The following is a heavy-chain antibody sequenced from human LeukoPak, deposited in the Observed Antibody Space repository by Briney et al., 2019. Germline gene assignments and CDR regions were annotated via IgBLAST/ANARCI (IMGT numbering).Heavy chain of an antibody. CDR1: GYTFTSYA. D-gene: IGHD6-19*01. CDR2: INAGNSNR. J-gene: IGHJ4*02. V-gene: IGHV1-3*01. CDR3: ARVSDDSGWNFDY. Sequence: ASVKVSCKASGYTFTSYAIHWVRQAPGQRLEWMGWINAGNSNRKYSQKFQDRVTITRETSATTAYMELNSLTSEDTAVYYCARVSDDSGWNFDYWGQGALVTVSS.